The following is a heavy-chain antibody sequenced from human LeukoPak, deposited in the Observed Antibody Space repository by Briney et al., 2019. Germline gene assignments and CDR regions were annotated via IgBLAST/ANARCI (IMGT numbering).Heavy chain of an antibody. V-gene: IGHV4-38-2*02. CDR2: IYHSGST. J-gene: IGHJ4*02. CDR3: ARGLSSGYSRY. CDR1: GCSISSGYY. D-gene: IGHD3-22*01. Sequence: SETLSLTCTVSGCSISSGYYWGWIRQPPGKGLEWIGSIYHSGSTYYNPSLKSRVTISVDTSKNQFSLKLSSVTAADTAVYYCARGLSSGYSRYWGQGTLVTVSS.